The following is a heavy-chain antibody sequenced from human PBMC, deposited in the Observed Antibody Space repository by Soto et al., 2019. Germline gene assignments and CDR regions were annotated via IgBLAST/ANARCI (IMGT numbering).Heavy chain of an antibody. CDR3: ARGKDTAMVDNWFDP. V-gene: IGHV4-4*02. Sequence: SETLSLTCAVSGGSISSSNWWSWVRQPPGKGLEWIGEIYHSGSTNYNPSLKSRVIISVDKSKNQFSLKLSSVTAADTAVYYCARGKDTAMVDNWFDPWGQGTLVTVSS. CDR1: GGSISSSNW. D-gene: IGHD5-18*01. CDR2: IYHSGST. J-gene: IGHJ5*02.